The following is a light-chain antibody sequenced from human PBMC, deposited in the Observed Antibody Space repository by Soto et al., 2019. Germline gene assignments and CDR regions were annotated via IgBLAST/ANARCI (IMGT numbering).Light chain of an antibody. CDR3: QQLHDYPIT. CDR1: QGIDSS. Sequence: ILLRHSRSSLYASMGDRVTIACRASQGIDSSFAWYQQKPGKAPKLLIYAASSLQSGVPSRFSGSGSGTDFTLTISSLQPEDFATYYCQQLHDYPITSGQRAPLEIK. CDR2: AAS. V-gene: IGKV1-9*01. J-gene: IGKJ5*01.